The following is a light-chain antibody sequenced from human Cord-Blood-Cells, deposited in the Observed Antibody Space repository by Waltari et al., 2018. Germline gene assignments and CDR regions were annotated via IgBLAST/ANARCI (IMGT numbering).Light chain of an antibody. J-gene: IGLJ2*01. Sequence: QSALTQPRSVSGSPGPSVTISCTGTSSAVGGYNYVPWYQQHPGKAPKRMIYDVSKRPSGVPDRFSGSKSGNTASLTISGLQAEDEADYYCCSYAGSYTLVFGGGTKLTVL. CDR1: SSAVGGYNY. V-gene: IGLV2-11*01. CDR3: CSYAGSYTLV. CDR2: DVS.